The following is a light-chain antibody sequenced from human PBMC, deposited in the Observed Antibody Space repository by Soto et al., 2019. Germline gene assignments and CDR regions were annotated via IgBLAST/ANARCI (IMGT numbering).Light chain of an antibody. CDR3: SSYTTSNTRQIV. CDR1: SSDVGGYNY. V-gene: IGLV2-14*01. J-gene: IGLJ1*01. Sequence: QSVLTQPASVSGSPGQSITISCTGTSSDVGGYNYVSWYQQHPGKAPKFMIYDVSNRPSGVSNRFSGSKSGNTASLTFSGLQAEDEDDYYCSSYTTSNTRQIVFGTGTKVTGL. CDR2: DVS.